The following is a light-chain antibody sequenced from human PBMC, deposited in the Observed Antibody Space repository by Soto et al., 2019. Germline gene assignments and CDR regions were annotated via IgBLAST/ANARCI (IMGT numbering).Light chain of an antibody. CDR1: NSDVGGYNY. V-gene: IGLV2-14*03. CDR2: DVT. CDR3: SSYTSSSPL. J-gene: IGLJ2*01. Sequence: QSALTQPASVSGSPGQSIAISCTGTNSDVGGYNYVSWYQQHPGKAPKLLIFDVTNRPSGVSDRFSGSKSGNTASLTISGLQAEDEADYYCSSYTSSSPLFGGGTKLTVL.